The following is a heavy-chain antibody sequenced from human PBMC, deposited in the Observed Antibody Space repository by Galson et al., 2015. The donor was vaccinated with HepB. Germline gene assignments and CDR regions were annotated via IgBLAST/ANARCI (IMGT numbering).Heavy chain of an antibody. J-gene: IGHJ4*02. CDR1: GFTFSSYS. CDR2: ISSSSSYI. CDR3: ARAARAYYYDSSGYYGDDY. V-gene: IGHV3-21*01. Sequence: SLRLSCAASGFTFSSYSMDWVRQAPGKGLEWVSSISSSSSYIYYADSVKGRFTISRDNAKNSLYLQMNSLRAEDTAVYYCARAARAYYYDSSGYYGDDYWGQGTLVTVSS. D-gene: IGHD3-22*01.